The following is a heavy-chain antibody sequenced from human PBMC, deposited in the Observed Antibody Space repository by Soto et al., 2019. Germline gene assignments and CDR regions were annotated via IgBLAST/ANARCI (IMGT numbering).Heavy chain of an antibody. D-gene: IGHD1-7*01. CDR2: MSYSGST. J-gene: IGHJ4*02. CDR1: GGSISSGNYY. CDR3: ATMGTPATGLYYFDN. V-gene: IGHV4-30-4*01. Sequence: SETLSLTCTVSGGSISSGNYYWRWIRQPPGKGLEWIGFMSYSGSTSYNASLKSRVTISVDTSKSQFSLNLSFVTAADTAVYYCATMGTPATGLYYFDNWGQGTLVTVSS.